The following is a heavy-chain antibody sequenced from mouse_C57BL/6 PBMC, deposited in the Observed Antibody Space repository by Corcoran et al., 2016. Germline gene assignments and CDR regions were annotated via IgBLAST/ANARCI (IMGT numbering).Heavy chain of an antibody. Sequence: QIQLVQSGPELKKPGETVKISCKASGYTFTTYGMSWVKQAPGKGLKWMGWINTYSGVPTSADDFKGRFAFSLETSASTAYLQINNLKNEDTATYFCANNWNYWYFDVGGTGSTVTVSS. CDR1: GYTFTTYG. V-gene: IGHV9-3*01. J-gene: IGHJ1*03. CDR3: ANNWNYWYFDV. D-gene: IGHD4-1*01. CDR2: INTYSGVP.